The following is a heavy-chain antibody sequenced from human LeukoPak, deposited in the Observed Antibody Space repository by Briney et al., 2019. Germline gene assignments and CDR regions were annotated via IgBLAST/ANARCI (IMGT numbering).Heavy chain of an antibody. Sequence: GGSLRLSCAASGFTFSSYSMNWVRQAPGKGLEWVSYISSSSSTIYYADSVKGRFTISRDNAKNSLYLQMNSLRAEDTAVYYCATTHIVVVTASTISEYWGQGTLVTVSS. J-gene: IGHJ4*02. CDR1: GFTFSSYS. D-gene: IGHD2-21*02. V-gene: IGHV3-48*04. CDR2: ISSSSSTI. CDR3: ATTHIVVVTASTISEY.